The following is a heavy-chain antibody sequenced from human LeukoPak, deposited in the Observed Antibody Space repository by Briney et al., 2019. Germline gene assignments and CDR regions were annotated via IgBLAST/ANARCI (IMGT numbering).Heavy chain of an antibody. V-gene: IGHV3-53*04. CDR1: GFTVSSNY. CDR3: AREEMQWPGYFDL. J-gene: IGHJ2*01. D-gene: IGHD6-19*01. CDR2: IYSDGTT. Sequence: GGSLRLSCAASGFTVSSNYMSWVRQAPGKGLEWVSVIYSDGTTYYADSVKGRFTISRHNSKNTVFLQMNSLRVEDTALFYCAREEMQWPGYFDLWGRGTLVTVSS.